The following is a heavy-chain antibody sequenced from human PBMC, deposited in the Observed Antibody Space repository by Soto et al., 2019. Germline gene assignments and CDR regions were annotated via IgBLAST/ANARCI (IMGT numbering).Heavy chain of an antibody. CDR2: INAGNGNT. V-gene: IGHV1-3*01. J-gene: IGHJ6*02. CDR1: GYTFSNYA. D-gene: IGHD1-26*01. Sequence: ASVKVSCKASGYTFSNYAIHWVRQAPGQRLEWMGWINAGNGNTKSSQKFQGRVTITRDTSAGTAYMDLSSLRSEDTAVYYCARDLRGGSFLDYYYYGMDVWG. CDR3: ARDLRGGSFLDYYYYGMDV.